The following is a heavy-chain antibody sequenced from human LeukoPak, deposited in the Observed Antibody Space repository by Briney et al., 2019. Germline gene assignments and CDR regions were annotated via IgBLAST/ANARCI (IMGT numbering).Heavy chain of an antibody. J-gene: IGHJ4*02. CDR3: ARVAAAGYFDY. CDR2: INPNSGGT. Sequence: ASVKVSCKTSGYTFTGYYLHWVRQAPGQGLEWMGWINPNSGGTNYAQKFQGRVTMTRDTSFSTAYMELSRLRSDDSAVYYCARVAAAGYFDYWGQGTLVTVSS. CDR1: GYTFTGYY. D-gene: IGHD6-13*01. V-gene: IGHV1-2*02.